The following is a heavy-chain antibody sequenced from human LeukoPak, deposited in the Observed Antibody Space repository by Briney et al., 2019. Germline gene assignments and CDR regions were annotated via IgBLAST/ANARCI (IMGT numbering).Heavy chain of an antibody. J-gene: IGHJ4*02. Sequence: ASVKVSCKASGYTFTGYYMRWVRQAPGQGLEWMGWINPNSGGTNYAQKFQGRVTMTTDTSTSTAYMELRSLRSDDTAVYYCARAQLAYYYDSSGYYDYWGQGTLATVSS. V-gene: IGHV1-2*02. CDR3: ARAQLAYYYDSSGYYDY. CDR2: INPNSGGT. CDR1: GYTFTGYY. D-gene: IGHD3-22*01.